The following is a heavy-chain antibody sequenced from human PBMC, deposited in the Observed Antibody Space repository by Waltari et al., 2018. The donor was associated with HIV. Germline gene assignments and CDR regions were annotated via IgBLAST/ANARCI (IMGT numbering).Heavy chain of an antibody. D-gene: IGHD6-13*01. V-gene: IGHV4-34*01. J-gene: IGHJ4*02. CDR2: VNHSGST. Sequence: VQLKQWGAGMLKPSETLSLTCSVYSESFSGNYWSWIRQPPGKGLEWIGEVNHSGSTNYNPSLKSRVTISVDTSKKQFSLRLTSVTAADTAIYYCARMPILGYGSYTFVSWGQGALVTVSS. CDR3: ARMPILGYGSYTFVS. CDR1: SESFSGNY.